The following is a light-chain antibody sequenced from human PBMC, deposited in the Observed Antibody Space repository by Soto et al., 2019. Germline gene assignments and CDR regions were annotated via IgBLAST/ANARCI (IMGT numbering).Light chain of an antibody. CDR2: DAS. V-gene: IGKV1-13*02. CDR3: QQCNSYPAWT. CDR1: QGISSA. J-gene: IGKJ1*01. Sequence: AIQLTQSPSSLSASVGDRVTITCRASQGISSALAWYQQKPGKAPKLLIYDASSLKSGVPSRFSGSGSGTDFTLTISSLQPEDFATYYCQQCNSYPAWTFGQGTKVEIK.